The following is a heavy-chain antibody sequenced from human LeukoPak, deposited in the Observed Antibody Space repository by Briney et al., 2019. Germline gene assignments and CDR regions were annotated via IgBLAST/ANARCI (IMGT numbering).Heavy chain of an antibody. Sequence: PSETLSHTCIVSGGSISNYYWSWIRQPAGKGLQWIGRINIRGNTNYNPSLKSRVTMSVDTSKNQFSLKLHSLTAADTAVYYCAREYGDFDYWGQGTLVTVSS. CDR1: GGSISNYY. CDR3: AREYGDFDY. D-gene: IGHD4-17*01. CDR2: INIRGNT. V-gene: IGHV4-4*07. J-gene: IGHJ4*02.